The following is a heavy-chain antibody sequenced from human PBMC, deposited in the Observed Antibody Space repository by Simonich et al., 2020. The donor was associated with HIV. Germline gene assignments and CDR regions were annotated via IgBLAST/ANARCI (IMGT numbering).Heavy chain of an antibody. Sequence: EVQLLESGGGLVQPGGSLRLSCAASGFTFRSYAMSWVRQAPGKGLGGVSAISGSGGSTYYADSVKGRFTISRDNSKNTLYLQMNSLRAEDTAVYYCAKDRYYNFWSGYYDYWGQGTLVTVSS. CDR3: AKDRYYNFWSGYYDY. D-gene: IGHD3-3*01. J-gene: IGHJ4*02. CDR1: GFTFRSYA. CDR2: ISGSGGST. V-gene: IGHV3-23*01.